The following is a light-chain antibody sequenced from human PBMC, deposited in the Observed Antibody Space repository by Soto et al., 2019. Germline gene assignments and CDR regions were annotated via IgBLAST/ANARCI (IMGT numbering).Light chain of an antibody. CDR2: SAS. J-gene: IGKJ3*01. CDR1: QSVSNDY. Sequence: EMVLTQSPGTLSLSPGDRATLSCRASQSVSNDYLAWFQQKPGQAPRLLIHSASTRAPGIPDRFSASGAGTDFTLTISRLEPEDSAVYYCQQYSASPRTFGPGTKVDIK. V-gene: IGKV3-20*01. CDR3: QQYSASPRT.